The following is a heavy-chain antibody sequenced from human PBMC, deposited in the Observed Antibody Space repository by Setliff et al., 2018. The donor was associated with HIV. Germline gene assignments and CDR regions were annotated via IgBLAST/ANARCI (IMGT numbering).Heavy chain of an antibody. CDR3: ARARGIIIPYHYYMDV. CDR2: IYSIGST. Sequence: SETLSLTCTVSGASISSGTYFWTWVRQPAGQGLEWVGHIYSIGSTKYNPSLQSRVTISVDTSKNQFSLKLSSVTAADTAVYYCARARGIIIPYHYYMDVWGKGTTVTVS. J-gene: IGHJ6*03. V-gene: IGHV4-61*10. D-gene: IGHD3-10*01. CDR1: GASISSGTYF.